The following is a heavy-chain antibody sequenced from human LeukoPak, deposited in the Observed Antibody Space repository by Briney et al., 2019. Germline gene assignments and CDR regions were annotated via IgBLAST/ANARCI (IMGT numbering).Heavy chain of an antibody. J-gene: IGHJ3*02. CDR1: GFTFSTYG. CDR2: LRYDGSNK. D-gene: IGHD6-19*01. CDR3: AKEKAGTDAFDI. V-gene: IGHV3-30*02. Sequence: GGSLRLPCAASGFTFSTYGMHWVRQAPGKELEWVAFLRYDGSNKYYADSVKGRFTISRDNSKNTLYLQMNSLRAEDTAVYYCAKEKAGTDAFDIWGQGTMVTVSS.